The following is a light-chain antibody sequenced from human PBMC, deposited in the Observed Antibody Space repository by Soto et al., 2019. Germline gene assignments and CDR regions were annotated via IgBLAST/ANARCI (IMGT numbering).Light chain of an antibody. CDR3: QQRVHWPLT. Sequence: EIVLTQYPATLSLPPGERATLSCRASQSLSSYLAWYQQKPGQAPRLLIYDASNRAAGIPARFSGSGSGTDFTLTISSLEPEDIAVYYCQQRVHWPLTFGGGTKLEIK. V-gene: IGKV3-11*01. J-gene: IGKJ4*01. CDR1: QSLSSY. CDR2: DAS.